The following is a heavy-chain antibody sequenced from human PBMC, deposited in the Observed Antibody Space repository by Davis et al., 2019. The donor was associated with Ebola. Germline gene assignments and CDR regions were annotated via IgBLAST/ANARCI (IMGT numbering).Heavy chain of an antibody. D-gene: IGHD5-12*01. V-gene: IGHV3-23*01. CDR3: AKDRGYAGAGYYYYYYGMDV. CDR1: GFTLSSYA. Sequence: GESLKISCAASGFTLSSYAMSWVRQAPGKGLEWVSTISSSGGSTYYADSVKGRFTISRDKSKNTLYLQMNSLRAEDTAVYYCAKDRGYAGAGYYYYYYGMDVWGHGTTVTVSS. CDR2: ISSSGGST. J-gene: IGHJ6*02.